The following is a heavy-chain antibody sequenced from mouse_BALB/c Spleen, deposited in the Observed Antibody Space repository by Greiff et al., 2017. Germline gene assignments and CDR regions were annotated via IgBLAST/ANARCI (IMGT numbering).Heavy chain of an antibody. CDR3: ARRGNWDDYAMDY. V-gene: IGHV4-2*02. CDR1: GFDFSRYW. D-gene: IGHD4-1*01. Sequence: EVQLQESGGGLVQPGGSLNLSCAASGFDFSRYWMSWARQAPGKGQEWIGEINPGSSTINYTPSLKDKFIISRDNAKNTLYLQMSKVRSEDTALYYCARRGNWDDYAMDYWGQGTSVTVSS. J-gene: IGHJ4*01. CDR2: INPGSSTI.